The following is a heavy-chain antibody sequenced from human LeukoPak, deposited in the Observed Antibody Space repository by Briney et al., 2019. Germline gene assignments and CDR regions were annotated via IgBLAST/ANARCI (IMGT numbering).Heavy chain of an antibody. CDR2: IYYSGST. V-gene: IGHV4-59*08. CDR3: ARGIVVVVAAQRYYYGMDG. D-gene: IGHD2-15*01. Sequence: PSETLSLTCTVSGGSISSYYWSWIRQPPGKGLEWIGYIYYSGSTNYNPSLKSRVTISVDTSKNQFSLKLSSVTAADTAVYYCARGIVVVVAAQRYYYGMDGWGQGTTVTVSS. CDR1: GGSISSYY. J-gene: IGHJ6*02.